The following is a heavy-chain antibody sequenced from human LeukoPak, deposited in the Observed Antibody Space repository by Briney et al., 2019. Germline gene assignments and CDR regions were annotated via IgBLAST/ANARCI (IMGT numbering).Heavy chain of an antibody. CDR3: ARGSYSHYGMDV. CDR2: INSDGSST. V-gene: IGHV3-74*01. Sequence: GGSLRLSCAASGFTFSSYWKHWVRQGPGKGLVWVSRINSDGSSTRYADSVKGRFTISRDNAKNTLYLQMNSLRAEDTAVYYCARGSYSHYGMDVWGQGTTVTVSS. J-gene: IGHJ6*02. CDR1: GFTFSSYW. D-gene: IGHD1-26*01.